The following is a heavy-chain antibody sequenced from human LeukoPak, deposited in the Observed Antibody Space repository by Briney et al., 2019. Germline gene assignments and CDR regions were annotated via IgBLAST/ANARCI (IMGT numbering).Heavy chain of an antibody. CDR2: ISGSGGST. J-gene: IGHJ4*02. CDR3: AKKPYYYGSGSYADY. CDR1: GFTFSSYT. Sequence: PGGSLRLSCVASGFTFSSYTMNWVRQAPGKGLEWVSAISGSGGSTYYADSVKGRFTISKDNSKNTLYLQMNSLRAEDTAVYYCAKKPYYYGSGSYADYWGQGTLVTVSS. V-gene: IGHV3-23*01. D-gene: IGHD3-10*01.